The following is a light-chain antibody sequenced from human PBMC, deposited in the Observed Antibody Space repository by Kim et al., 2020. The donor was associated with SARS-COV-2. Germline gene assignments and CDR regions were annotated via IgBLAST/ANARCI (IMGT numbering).Light chain of an antibody. Sequence: ASVGDRVTITCRASQGIGNYLAWYQQKPGKVPEVLIYAASTLQSGVPSRFSGSGSGTDFTLTISSLQPEDVATYYCQKYNSAPRTFGQGTKVDMK. V-gene: IGKV1-27*01. CDR2: AAS. CDR1: QGIGNY. CDR3: QKYNSAPRT. J-gene: IGKJ1*01.